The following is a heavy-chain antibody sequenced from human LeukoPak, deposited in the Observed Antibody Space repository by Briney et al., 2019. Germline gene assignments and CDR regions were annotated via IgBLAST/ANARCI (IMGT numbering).Heavy chain of an antibody. V-gene: IGHV3-21*01. CDR3: AREEYYFGSGSRTYWYFDL. J-gene: IGHJ2*01. Sequence: GGSLRLSCAASGFTFSSYAMSWGRQAPGKGLEWVSSISSSGIHMSYADSVKGRFTIARDNAKNSLYLQMNSLGADATAVYYCAREEYYFGSGSRTYWYFDLWGRGTLVTVSS. D-gene: IGHD3-10*01. CDR2: ISSSGIHM. CDR1: GFTFSSYA.